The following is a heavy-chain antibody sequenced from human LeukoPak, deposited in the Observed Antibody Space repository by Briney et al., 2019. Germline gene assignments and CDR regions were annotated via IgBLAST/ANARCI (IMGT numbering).Heavy chain of an antibody. Sequence: SQTLSLTCTVSGGSIGSGGYYWSWIRQPPGKGLEWIGYIYHSGSTYYNPSLKSRVTISVDRSKNQFSLKLSSVTAADTAVYYCARGVVEQWLVYTPPYYFDYWGQGTLVTVSS. V-gene: IGHV4-30-2*01. CDR3: ARGVVEQWLVYTPPYYFDY. J-gene: IGHJ4*02. CDR2: IYHSGST. D-gene: IGHD6-19*01. CDR1: GGSIGSGGYY.